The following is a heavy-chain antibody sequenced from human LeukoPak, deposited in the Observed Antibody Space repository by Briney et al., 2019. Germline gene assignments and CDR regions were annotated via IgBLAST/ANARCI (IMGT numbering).Heavy chain of an antibody. Sequence: GGSLRLSCAASGFTFSGSAMHWVRQASGKGLEWVGRIRSKANSYATAYAASVKGRFTISRDDSKNTAYLQMNSLKTEDTAVYYCTSCGGDCYTGDDAFDIWGQGTMVTVSS. CDR1: GFTFSGSA. CDR3: TSCGGDCYTGDDAFDI. D-gene: IGHD2-21*02. V-gene: IGHV3-73*01. J-gene: IGHJ3*02. CDR2: IRSKANSYAT.